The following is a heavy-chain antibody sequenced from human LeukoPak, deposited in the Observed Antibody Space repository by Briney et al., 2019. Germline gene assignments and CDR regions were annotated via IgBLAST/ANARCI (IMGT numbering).Heavy chain of an antibody. J-gene: IGHJ4*02. CDR1: GYSISSDYF. CDR3: ARDYYDSSGVTL. CDR2: IFHSGSV. Sequence: SETLSLTCIVSGYSISSDYFWGLVRQPPGKGLEWIGSIFHSGSVYYNPSLKSRVTISVDPSKNRFSLKLTSVTAADTAVYYCARDYYDSSGVTLWGQGTLVTVSS. D-gene: IGHD3-22*01. V-gene: IGHV4-38-2*02.